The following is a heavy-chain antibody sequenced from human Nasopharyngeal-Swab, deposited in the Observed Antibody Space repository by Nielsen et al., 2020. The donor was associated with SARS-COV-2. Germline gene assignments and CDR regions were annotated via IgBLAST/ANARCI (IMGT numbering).Heavy chain of an antibody. CDR2: ISAYNGNT. Sequence: ASVKASCKASGYTFTSYGISWVRQAPGQGLEWMGWISAYNGNTNYAQKLQGRVTMTTDTSTSTAYMELRSLRSDDTAVYYCARDVESDSSGYYYYYGMDVWGQGTTVTVSS. CDR1: GYTFTSYG. J-gene: IGHJ6*02. D-gene: IGHD3-22*01. V-gene: IGHV1-18*01. CDR3: ARDVESDSSGYYYYYGMDV.